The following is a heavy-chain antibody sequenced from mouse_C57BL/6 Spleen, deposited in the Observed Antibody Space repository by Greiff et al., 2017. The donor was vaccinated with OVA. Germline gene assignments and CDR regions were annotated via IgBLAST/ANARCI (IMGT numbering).Heavy chain of an antibody. J-gene: IGHJ2*01. D-gene: IGHD1-1*01. Sequence: QVQLQQSGAELARPGASVKLSCKASGYTFTSYGISWVKQRTGQGLEWIGEIYPRSGNTYYNEKFKGKATLTADKSSSTAYLELRSLTSEDSAVYFCARRCGSPHYFDYWGQGTTLTVSS. CDR2: IYPRSGNT. CDR3: ARRCGSPHYFDY. CDR1: GYTFTSYG. V-gene: IGHV1-81*01.